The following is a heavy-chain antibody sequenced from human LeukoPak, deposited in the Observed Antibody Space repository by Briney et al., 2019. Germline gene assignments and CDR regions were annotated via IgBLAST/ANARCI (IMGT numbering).Heavy chain of an antibody. J-gene: IGHJ4*02. Sequence: PSESLSLTCTVSGGSISSSYWSWLRQPAGKGLEWIGRIYTSGSTNYNYNPSLKSRFTMSVDTSKNPFPLKLRSVSAADTAVYYCARDPNSALWGQGTLVTVSS. CDR2: IYTSGST. CDR3: ARDPNSAL. V-gene: IGHV4-4*07. CDR1: GGSISSSY. D-gene: IGHD2-21*01.